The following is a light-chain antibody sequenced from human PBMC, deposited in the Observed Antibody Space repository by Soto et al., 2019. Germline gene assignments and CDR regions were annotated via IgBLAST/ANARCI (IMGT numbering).Light chain of an antibody. CDR3: QQSYEFPWT. V-gene: IGKV1-39*01. Sequence: DIQMTQSPSSLSASVGDRVTITCRASQSISTYVNWYQQRPGKAPKVLLFGSSSLQIGVPSRFSGSGYGTDFTPTVNNLQPEDFATYYCQQSYEFPWTFGQGTRVDMK. CDR2: GSS. CDR1: QSISTY. J-gene: IGKJ1*01.